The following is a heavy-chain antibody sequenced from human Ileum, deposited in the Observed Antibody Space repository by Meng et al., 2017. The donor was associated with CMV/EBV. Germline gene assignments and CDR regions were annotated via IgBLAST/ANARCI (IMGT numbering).Heavy chain of an antibody. J-gene: IGHJ4*02. CDR1: GYSFTSYW. V-gene: IGHV5-51*01. Sequence: GESLKISCKGSGYSFTSYWIGWVRQMPGKGLEWMGIIYPGDSDTRYSPSFQGQVTISADKSISTAYLQWSSLKASDTAMYYCARHGPRDYGDYGVPDYWGQGTLVTSPQ. CDR2: IYPGDSDT. D-gene: IGHD4-17*01. CDR3: ARHGPRDYGDYGVPDY.